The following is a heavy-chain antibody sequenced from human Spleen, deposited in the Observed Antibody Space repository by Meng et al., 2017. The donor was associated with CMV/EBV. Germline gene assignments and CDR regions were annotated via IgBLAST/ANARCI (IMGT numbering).Heavy chain of an antibody. D-gene: IGHD2-2*01. CDR3: AKVGGIPAARYGMDV. Sequence: GESLKISCTASGITFSRYAMSWIRQTPGKGLEWVSSLNFGGGGTDYADSVKGRFTISRDNSKNTLYLQMNSLRAEDTAVYYCAKVGGIPAARYGMDVWGQGTTVTVSS. J-gene: IGHJ6*02. V-gene: IGHV3-23*01. CDR1: GITFSRYA. CDR2: LNFGGGGT.